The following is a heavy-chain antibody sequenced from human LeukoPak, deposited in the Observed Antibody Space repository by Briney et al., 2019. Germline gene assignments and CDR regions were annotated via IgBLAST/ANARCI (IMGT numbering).Heavy chain of an antibody. Sequence: GGSLRLSCAASGFTFTTYDMNWVRQAPGKGLEWVSSITSTSSSTYYAESLKGRFTISRENAKNPLYLQMNNLRAEDTAVYYCARDCGGACYMDVWGKGTTVTVSS. D-gene: IGHD2-21*02. V-gene: IGHV3-21*01. CDR3: ARDCGGACYMDV. J-gene: IGHJ6*03. CDR2: ITSTSSST. CDR1: GFTFTTYD.